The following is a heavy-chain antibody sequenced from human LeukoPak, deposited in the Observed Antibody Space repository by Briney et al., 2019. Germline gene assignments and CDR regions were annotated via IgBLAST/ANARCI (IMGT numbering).Heavy chain of an antibody. CDR3: AKGKKEYASGSRRYFYYYMDV. CDR1: GFTFDVYA. J-gene: IGHJ6*03. Sequence: PGGSLRLSCAASGFTFDVYAMHWVRQAPGKGLEWVSLINWDGGSTYYADSVKGRFTISRDNRKNSLYLQMNSLRTEDTALYFCAKGKKEYASGSRRYFYYYMDVWGKGTTVTVSS. CDR2: INWDGGST. V-gene: IGHV3-43D*03. D-gene: IGHD3-10*01.